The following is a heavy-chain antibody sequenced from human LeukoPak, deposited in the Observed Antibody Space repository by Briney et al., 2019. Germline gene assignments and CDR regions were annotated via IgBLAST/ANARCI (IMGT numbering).Heavy chain of an antibody. V-gene: IGHV3-48*03. J-gene: IGHJ5*02. CDR2: ISGSGTTM. Sequence: PGGSLRLSCVASGFTFSSYEMNWLRQSPGKGLEWVSYISGSGTTMYYADSVKGRFTISRDNSKNTLYLQMNSLRAEDTAVYYCAREYCSGGSCYPNWFDPWGQGTLVTVSS. CDR1: GFTFSSYE. D-gene: IGHD2-15*01. CDR3: AREYCSGGSCYPNWFDP.